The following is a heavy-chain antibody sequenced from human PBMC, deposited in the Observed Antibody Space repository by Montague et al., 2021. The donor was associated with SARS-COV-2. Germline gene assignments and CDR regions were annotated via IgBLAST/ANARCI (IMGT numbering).Heavy chain of an antibody. Sequence: SETLSLTCAVSGGSISGSNWWSWVRQPPGKVLEWIGEFYHSGSTXYNPSLKRLVIIPVDKSKNQFSLKLSSVTAADTAVYYCARRYCSSTSCPNWFDLWGQGTLVTVSS. CDR1: GGSISGSNW. CDR3: ARRYCSSTSCPNWFDL. CDR2: FYHSGST. D-gene: IGHD2-2*01. V-gene: IGHV4-4*02. J-gene: IGHJ5*02.